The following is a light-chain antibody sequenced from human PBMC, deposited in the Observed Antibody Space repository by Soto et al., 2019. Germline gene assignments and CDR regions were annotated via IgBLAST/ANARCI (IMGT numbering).Light chain of an antibody. J-gene: IGKJ3*01. CDR2: DAS. V-gene: IGKV1-5*01. Sequence: MTQSPATVSLSVGDRVTITCRASQSLSNWLAWYQQIPGEAPKLLIYDASALPRGVPSRFSGSGSGTKFTLTIASLQHDDFATYCSHPLNSHPPFGPGSKVAIK. CDR1: QSLSNW. CDR3: HPLNSHPP.